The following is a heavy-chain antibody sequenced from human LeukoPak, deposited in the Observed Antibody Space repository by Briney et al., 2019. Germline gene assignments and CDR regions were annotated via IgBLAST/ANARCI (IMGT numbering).Heavy chain of an antibody. Sequence: SETLSLTCTVSGGSISSYYWSWIRQPPGKGLEWIGYIYYSGSTNYNRSLKSRVTISVDTSKNQFSLKLSSVTAADTAVYYCARESNTMIENWFDPWGQGTLVTVSS. D-gene: IGHD3-22*01. J-gene: IGHJ5*02. CDR2: IYYSGST. V-gene: IGHV4-59*01. CDR1: GGSISSYY. CDR3: ARESNTMIENWFDP.